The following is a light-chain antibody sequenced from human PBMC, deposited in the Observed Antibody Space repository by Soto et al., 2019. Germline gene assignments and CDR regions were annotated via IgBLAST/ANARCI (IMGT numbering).Light chain of an antibody. V-gene: IGLV1-51*01. CDR3: GSWDSSLSAYV. J-gene: IGLJ1*01. CDR2: DDN. CDR1: SSNIGGNS. Sequence: QSALTQPPSVSAAPGQKVTIPGSGSSSNIGGNSVSWYQQLPGTAPKLLIYDDNKRPSGIPDRFSGSKSGTSATLGITGFQTGDEADYYCGSWDSSLSAYVFGTGTKVTVL.